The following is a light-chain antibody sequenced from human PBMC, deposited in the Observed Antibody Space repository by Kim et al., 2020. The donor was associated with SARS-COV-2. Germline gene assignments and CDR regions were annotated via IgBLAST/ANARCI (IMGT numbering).Light chain of an antibody. CDR1: QTIDNY. V-gene: IGKV1-5*03. CDR3: QQYCRFPYT. CDR2: LAS. J-gene: IGKJ2*01. Sequence: DIQMTQSPYSLSASVGDRLTITCRASQTIDNYLAWYQQKPGTPPKLLIYLASTLESGVPSRFTGSGSGTEFTLSISSLQPDDFAIYYCQQYCRFPYTFGQGTKLEI.